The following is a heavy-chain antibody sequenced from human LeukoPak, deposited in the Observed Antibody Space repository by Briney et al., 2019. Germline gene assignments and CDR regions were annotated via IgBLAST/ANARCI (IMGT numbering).Heavy chain of an antibody. V-gene: IGHV3-23*01. CDR1: GFTFSSYG. CDR2: ISGSGGST. Sequence: GGSLRLSCAASGFTFSSYGMSWVRQAPGKGLEWVSAISGSGGSTYYADSVKGRFTISRDNSRNTLYLQMNSLRAEDTAVYYCAKDHKYYYDSSGYLDNWGQGTLVTVSS. D-gene: IGHD3-22*01. J-gene: IGHJ4*02. CDR3: AKDHKYYYDSSGYLDN.